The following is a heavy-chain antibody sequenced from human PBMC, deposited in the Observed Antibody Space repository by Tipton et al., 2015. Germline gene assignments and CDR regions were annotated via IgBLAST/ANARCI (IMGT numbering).Heavy chain of an antibody. CDR1: GGSISGYY. J-gene: IGHJ6*02. CDR3: ARDRNYCSGGACRFYYYYYAMDV. CDR2: IYYSGST. D-gene: IGHD2-15*01. Sequence: LRLSCTVSGGSISGYYWSWIRQPPGKGLEWIGYIYYSGSTNYNPSVKSRVSISVDTSKNQFSLKLSSVTAADTAVYYCARDRNYCSGGACRFYYYYYAMDVWGQGTTVTVSS. V-gene: IGHV4-59*01.